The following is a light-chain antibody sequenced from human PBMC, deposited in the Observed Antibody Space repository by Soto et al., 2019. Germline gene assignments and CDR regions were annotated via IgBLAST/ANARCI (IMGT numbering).Light chain of an antibody. V-gene: IGKV3-15*01. CDR2: GAS. CDR3: QQYNNWPPYT. Sequence: EIVMTQSPATLSVSPGERATLSCRASQSVSSNLACYQQKPGQAPRLLIYGASTRATGIPARFSGSGSGTEFTLNISSLQYEDFAVYYCQQYNNWPPYTFGQGTKLQIK. CDR1: QSVSSN. J-gene: IGKJ2*01.